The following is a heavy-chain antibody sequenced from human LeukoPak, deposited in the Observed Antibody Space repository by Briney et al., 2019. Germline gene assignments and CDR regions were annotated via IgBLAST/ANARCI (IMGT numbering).Heavy chain of an antibody. CDR1: GYTFTSYD. D-gene: IGHD2/OR15-2a*01. CDR3: ARESRYLHCFDY. CDR2: INPNSGGT. Sequence: GASVKVSCKASGYTFTSYDINWVRQATGQGLEWMGWINPNSGGTNYAQKFQGRVTMTRDTSISTAYMELSRLRSDDTAVYYCARESRYLHCFDYWGQGTLVTVSS. V-gene: IGHV1-2*02. J-gene: IGHJ4*02.